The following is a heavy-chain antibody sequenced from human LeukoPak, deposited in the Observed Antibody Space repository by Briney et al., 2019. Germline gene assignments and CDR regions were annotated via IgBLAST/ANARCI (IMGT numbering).Heavy chain of an antibody. CDR3: TRSVDYYYYYYMDV. J-gene: IGHJ6*03. V-gene: IGHV3-49*04. D-gene: IGHD6-19*01. CDR1: GFNFRAYW. CDR2: IRSKAYGGTT. Sequence: GGSLRLPCTTSGFNFRAYWMGWVRQAPGKGLEWVGFIRSKAYGGTTEYAASVKGRFTISRDDSKSIAYLQMNSLKTEDTAVYYCTRSVDYYYYYYMDVWGKGTTVTVSS.